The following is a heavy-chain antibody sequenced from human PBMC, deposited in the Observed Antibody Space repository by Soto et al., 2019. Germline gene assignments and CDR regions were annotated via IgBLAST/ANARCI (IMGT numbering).Heavy chain of an antibody. CDR2: IYYSGST. CDR1: GGSISSGGYY. Sequence: SETLSLTCTFSGGSISSGGYYWSWIRQHPGKGLEWIGYIYYSGSTYYNPSLKSRVTISVDTSKNQFSLKLSSVTAADTAVYYCARTGGPRITMIVVVPWAGAFDIWGQGTMVTVSS. CDR3: ARTGGPRITMIVVVPWAGAFDI. D-gene: IGHD3-22*01. J-gene: IGHJ3*02. V-gene: IGHV4-31*03.